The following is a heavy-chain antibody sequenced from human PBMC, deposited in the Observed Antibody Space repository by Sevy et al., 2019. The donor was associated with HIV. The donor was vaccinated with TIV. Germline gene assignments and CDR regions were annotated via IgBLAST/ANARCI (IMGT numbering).Heavy chain of an antibody. CDR2: ISFSGST. J-gene: IGHJ4*02. V-gene: IGHV4-31*03. CDR1: GGSISSGGYY. Sequence: SETLSLTCTVSGGSISSGGYYWNWIRQHPGKGLEWIGYISFSGSTYYNPSLKSRVTLSFATSTNQFSLKLRSLTAADTAVYYCSRDSACSSTSCYGDFFAYWGQGTLVTVSS. D-gene: IGHD2-2*01. CDR3: SRDSACSSTSCYGDFFAY.